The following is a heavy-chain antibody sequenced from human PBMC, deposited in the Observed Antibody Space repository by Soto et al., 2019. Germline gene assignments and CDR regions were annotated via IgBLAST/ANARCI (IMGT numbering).Heavy chain of an antibody. J-gene: IGHJ6*02. D-gene: IGHD4-17*01. V-gene: IGHV3-30-3*01. CDR3: AREDDYGYRYINYGLDV. CDR1: GFTFNIYA. CDR2: ISFDGTKK. Sequence: AGSLRLSCAASGFTFNIYALHWVRQAPGKGLAWVAVISFDGTKKYYGDSVKGRFTISRDNLKNTLYLQMNNLRVEDAALYFCAREDDYGYRYINYGLDVWGQGTTVTVSS.